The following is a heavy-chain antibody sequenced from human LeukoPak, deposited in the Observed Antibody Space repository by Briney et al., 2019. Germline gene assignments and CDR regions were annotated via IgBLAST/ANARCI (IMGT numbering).Heavy chain of an antibody. CDR3: ARENSGNYGFDY. CDR1: GGSISSYH. D-gene: IGHD3-10*01. CDR2: VYTSGST. V-gene: IGHV4-4*07. J-gene: IGHJ4*02. Sequence: ASETLSLTCTVSGGSISSYHWSWIRQPAGKGLEWIGRVYTSGSTNYNPSLKSRVTMSVDTSQYQFSLKLSSVTAADTAVYYCARENSGNYGFDYWGQGTLVTVSS.